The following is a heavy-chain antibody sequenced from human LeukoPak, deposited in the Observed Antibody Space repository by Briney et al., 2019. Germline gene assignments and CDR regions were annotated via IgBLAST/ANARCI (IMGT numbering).Heavy chain of an antibody. CDR2: IIPIFGTA. J-gene: IGHJ5*02. Sequence: ASVKVSCKASGGTFSSYAISWVRQAPGQGLEWMGGIIPIFGTANYAQKFQGRVTITADESTSTAYMELSSLRSEDTAVYYCARDRYGGNFNWFDPWGQGTLVTVSS. CDR3: ARDRYGGNFNWFDP. D-gene: IGHD4-23*01. V-gene: IGHV1-69*13. CDR1: GGTFSSYA.